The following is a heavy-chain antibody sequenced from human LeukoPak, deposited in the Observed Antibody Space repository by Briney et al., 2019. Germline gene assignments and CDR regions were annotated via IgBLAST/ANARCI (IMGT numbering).Heavy chain of an antibody. CDR1: GYTFTSYY. CDR3: ARAWVRDYGGSHDAFDI. J-gene: IGHJ3*02. CDR2: INPSGGSA. V-gene: IGHV1-46*01. Sequence: ASVKVSCKASGYTFTSYYMHWVRQAPGQGLEWMGIINPSGGSASYAQKFQGRVTMTRDTSTSTVYMELSSLRSEDTAVYYCARAWVRDYGGSHDAFDIWGQGTMVTVSS. D-gene: IGHD4-23*01.